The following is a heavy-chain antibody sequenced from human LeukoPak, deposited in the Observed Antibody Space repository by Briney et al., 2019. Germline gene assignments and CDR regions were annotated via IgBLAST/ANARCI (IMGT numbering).Heavy chain of an antibody. CDR2: ISGSGGST. CDR3: AKEPHNYYDQPYYFDY. Sequence: GGSLRLSCAASGFTFSSYAKSWVRQAPGKGLEWDSTISGSGGSTYYADSVKGRFTISRDNSKNTLYLQMNSLRAEDTAVYYCAKEPHNYYDQPYYFDYWGQGTLVTVSS. J-gene: IGHJ4*02. CDR1: GFTFSSYA. V-gene: IGHV3-23*01. D-gene: IGHD3-22*01.